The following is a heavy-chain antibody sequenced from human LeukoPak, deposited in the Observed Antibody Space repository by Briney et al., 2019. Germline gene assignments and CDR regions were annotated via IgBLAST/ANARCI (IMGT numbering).Heavy chain of an antibody. D-gene: IGHD3-10*01. J-gene: IGHJ5*02. V-gene: IGHV1-2*02. CDR3: SCGRTMIRGVSWFDP. CDR1: GYSFIDYY. Sequence: ASVKVSCKASGYSFIDYYIHWVRQAPGQGLEWMGWINPHSGATKYAQQFQVRVTMIRDTSISTAYMGLSSLRSDDAAVYDCSCGRTMIRGVSWFDPWGQGTLVSVSS. CDR2: INPHSGAT.